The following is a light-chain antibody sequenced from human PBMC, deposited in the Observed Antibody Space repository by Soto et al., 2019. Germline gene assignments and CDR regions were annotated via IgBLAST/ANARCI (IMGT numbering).Light chain of an antibody. CDR2: EGS. V-gene: IGLV2-23*01. Sequence: LTQPASLSGSPGQSITISCTGTSSDVGSGSHNLVSWYQQRPGKVPKLMIYEGSKRPSGVSNRFSGSKSGYTASLTISGLQAEDEADYFCCSYAGSFTYVFGTGTKVTVL. CDR1: SSDVGSGSHNL. CDR3: CSYAGSFTYV. J-gene: IGLJ1*01.